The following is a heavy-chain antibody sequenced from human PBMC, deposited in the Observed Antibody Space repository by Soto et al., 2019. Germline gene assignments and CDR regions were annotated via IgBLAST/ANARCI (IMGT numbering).Heavy chain of an antibody. V-gene: IGHV1-18*01. Sequence: ASVKVSCKASGYSFTSSGISWVRQAPGQGLEWMGWISIYDGNTNYAQKFQGRVTLTTDTSTTTGYMELRSLRSDDTAVYYCARGGATVPSRNYYYYNGLDVWGQGTAVTVSS. CDR2: ISIYDGNT. J-gene: IGHJ6*02. CDR1: GYSFTSSG. CDR3: ARGGATVPSRNYYYYNGLDV. D-gene: IGHD1-1*01.